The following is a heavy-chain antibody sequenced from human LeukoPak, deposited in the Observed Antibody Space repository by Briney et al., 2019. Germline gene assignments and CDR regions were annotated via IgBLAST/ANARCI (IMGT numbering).Heavy chain of an antibody. CDR3: ARGLSRIAFDY. CDR2: TYYRSKWYY. Sequence: SQTLSLTCAISGDSVSSNSAAWNWVRQSPSGGLEWLGRTYYRSKWYYEYAVSVKSRITINSDTSKNQFSMQLNSVTPEDTAVYYCARGLSRIAFDYWGRGTLVTVSS. CDR1: GDSVSSNSAA. J-gene: IGHJ4*02. D-gene: IGHD2-21*01. V-gene: IGHV6-1*01.